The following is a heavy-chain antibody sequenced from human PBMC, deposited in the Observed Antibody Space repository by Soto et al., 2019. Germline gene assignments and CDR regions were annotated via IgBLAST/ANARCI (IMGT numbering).Heavy chain of an antibody. CDR3: AKGRGVVATTKKGFDY. D-gene: IGHD5-12*01. CDR1: GFTFSSYA. J-gene: IGHJ4*02. Sequence: GGSLRLSCAASGFTFSSYAMSWVRQAPGKGLEWVSAIGGSGGSTYYADSVKGRFTSSRDNSKKTLYLQMNSLRAEDTAVYYCAKGRGVVATTKKGFDYWGQGTLVTVSS. CDR2: IGGSGGST. V-gene: IGHV3-23*01.